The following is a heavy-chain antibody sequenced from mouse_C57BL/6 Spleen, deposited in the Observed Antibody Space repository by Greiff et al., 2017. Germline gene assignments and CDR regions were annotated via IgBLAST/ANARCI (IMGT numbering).Heavy chain of an antibody. J-gene: IGHJ2*01. D-gene: IGHD2-1*01. V-gene: IGHV5-9-1*02. CDR2: ISSGGDYI. Sequence: EVKVEESGEGLVKPGGSLKLSCAASGFTFSSYAMSWVRQTPEKRLEWVAYISSGGDYIYYADTVKGRFTISRDNARNTLYLQMSSLKSEDTAMYYCTSFYGNYVNYWGQGTTLTVSS. CDR1: GFTFSSYA. CDR3: TSFYGNYVNY.